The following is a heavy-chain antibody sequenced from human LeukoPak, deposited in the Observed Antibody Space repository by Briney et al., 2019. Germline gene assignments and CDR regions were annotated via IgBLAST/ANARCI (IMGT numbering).Heavy chain of an antibody. CDR2: TDPSDSYT. CDR3: ARPGSHCSSTSCLDAFDI. D-gene: IGHD2-2*01. CDR1: GYSFTSYW. V-gene: IGHV5-10-1*01. Sequence: GESLRISCKGSGYSFTSYWISWVRQMPGKGLEWMGRTDPSDSYTNYSPSFQGHVTISADESISTAYLQWSSLKASDTAMYYCARPGSHCSSTSCLDAFDIWGQGTMVTVSS. J-gene: IGHJ3*02.